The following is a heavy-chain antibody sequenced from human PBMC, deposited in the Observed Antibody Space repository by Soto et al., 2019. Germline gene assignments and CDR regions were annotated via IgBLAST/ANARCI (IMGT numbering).Heavy chain of an antibody. CDR2: ISSSSSYT. J-gene: IGHJ4*02. CDR1: GFTFSDYY. CDR3: VNSASYGFAPYFDY. V-gene: IGHV3-11*05. D-gene: IGHD5-18*01. Sequence: QVQLVESGGGLVKPGGSLRLSCAASGFTFSDYYMSWIRQAPGKGLEWVSYISSSSSYTNYADSVKGRFTISRDNAKNSLYLQMNSLRAEDTAVYYCVNSASYGFAPYFDYWGQGTLVTVSS.